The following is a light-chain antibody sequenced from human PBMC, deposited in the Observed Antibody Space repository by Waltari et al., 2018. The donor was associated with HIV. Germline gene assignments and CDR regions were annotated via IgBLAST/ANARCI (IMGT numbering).Light chain of an antibody. Sequence: QSVLTQPPSASGAPGQRVTIPCSGSRSLIGRYSVNWYQQLPGAAPKLLIYINNQRPSGVPDRFSGSKSGTSASLAISGLQSDDEADYYCAIWDDSLNGWVFGGGTKLTVL. J-gene: IGLJ3*02. CDR3: AIWDDSLNGWV. V-gene: IGLV1-44*01. CDR1: RSLIGRYS. CDR2: INN.